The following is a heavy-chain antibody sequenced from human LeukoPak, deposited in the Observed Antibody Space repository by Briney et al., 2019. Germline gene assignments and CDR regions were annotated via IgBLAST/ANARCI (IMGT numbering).Heavy chain of an antibody. V-gene: IGHV4-34*01. J-gene: IGHJ4*02. Sequence: SETLSLTCAVYVGSFSGYYWSWIRQPPGKGLEWLGQLTPSGITNYHTYLKSRVPISVDTSKNQFSLKLSSVTAADTAVYYCARAPTNYYFDYWGQGTLVTVSS. CDR2: LTPSGIT. CDR3: ARAPTNYYFDY. CDR1: VGSFSGYY.